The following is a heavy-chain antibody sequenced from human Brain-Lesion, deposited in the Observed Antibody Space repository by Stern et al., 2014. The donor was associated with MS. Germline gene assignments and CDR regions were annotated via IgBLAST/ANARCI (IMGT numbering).Heavy chain of an antibody. Sequence: EVQLLDSGGGLVQPGGSLTISCTAAGFTFGNYWMTWVRQAPGKGLEWVANIKEDGSEKKYVDSVKGRFTISRDNAKNTLPLHINSLRVEDTALYYWARVYNTIYGRVTQRGSGMDVWGQGTTVIVSS. CDR1: GFTFGNYW. J-gene: IGHJ6*02. CDR3: ARVYNTIYGRVTQRGSGMDV. D-gene: IGHD3-3*01. CDR2: IKEDGSEK. V-gene: IGHV3-7*01.